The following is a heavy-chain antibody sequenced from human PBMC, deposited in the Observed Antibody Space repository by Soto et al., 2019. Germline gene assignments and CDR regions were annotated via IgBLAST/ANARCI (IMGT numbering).Heavy chain of an antibody. CDR3: AKGGRQWLVTSDFNY. V-gene: IGHV3-23*01. CDR1: GFTFSSYA. Sequence: GGSLRLSCAASGFTFSSYAMNWVRQAPGKGLEWVSVISGSGGSTYYADSVKGRFTISRDNYKNTVSLEMTSLRAEDTAVYYCAKGGRQWLVTSDFNYWGQGALVTVS. D-gene: IGHD6-19*01. J-gene: IGHJ4*02. CDR2: ISGSGGST.